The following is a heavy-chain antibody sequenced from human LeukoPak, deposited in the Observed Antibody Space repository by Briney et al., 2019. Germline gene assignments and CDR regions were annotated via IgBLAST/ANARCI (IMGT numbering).Heavy chain of an antibody. Sequence: GASVKVSCKVSGYTLTELSMHWVRQAPGKGLEWMGGFDPEDGETIYAQKFQGRVTMTEDTSTDTAYVELSSLRSEDTAVYYCARFFYIAVAGTFPFDYWGQGTLVTVSS. CDR1: GYTLTELS. J-gene: IGHJ4*02. CDR2: FDPEDGET. D-gene: IGHD6-19*01. V-gene: IGHV1-24*01. CDR3: ARFFYIAVAGTFPFDY.